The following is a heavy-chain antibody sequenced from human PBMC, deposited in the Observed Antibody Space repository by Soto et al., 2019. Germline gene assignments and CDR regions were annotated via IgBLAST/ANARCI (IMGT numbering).Heavy chain of an antibody. CDR3: ARTLVLERRLDY. J-gene: IGHJ4*02. Sequence: SETLSLTCTVSGGSISSGGYYWSWIRQHPGKGLEWIGYIYYSGSTCYNPSLKSRVTISVDTSKNQFSLKLSSVTAADTAVYYCARTLVLERRLDYWGQGTLVTVS. CDR2: IYYSGST. CDR1: GGSISSGGYY. D-gene: IGHD1-1*01. V-gene: IGHV4-31*03.